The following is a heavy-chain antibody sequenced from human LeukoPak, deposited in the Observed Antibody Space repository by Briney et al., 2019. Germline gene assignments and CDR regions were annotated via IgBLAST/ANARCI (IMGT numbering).Heavy chain of an antibody. CDR3: AKDTPAGYSSSWYGAFDI. CDR2: ISWTSGST. Sequence: GRSLRLSCAASGFTFDVYAMHWDRHAPGKGLERVSGISWTSGSTASADPVKGRFTISRDNAKNSLYLQLNSVSAEDTALYYCAKDTPAGYSSSWYGAFDIWGQGTMVTVSS. J-gene: IGHJ3*02. D-gene: IGHD6-13*01. V-gene: IGHV3-9*01. CDR1: GFTFDVYA.